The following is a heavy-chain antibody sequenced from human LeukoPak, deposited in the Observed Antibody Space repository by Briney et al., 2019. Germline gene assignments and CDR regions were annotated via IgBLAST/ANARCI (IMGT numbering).Heavy chain of an antibody. D-gene: IGHD1-26*01. CDR1: GGSISSYY. V-gene: IGHV4-59*01. J-gene: IGHJ4*02. CDR2: IYYSGST. Sequence: PSETLSLTCTVSGGSISSYYWSWIRQPPGKGLEWIGYIYYSGSTNYNPSLKSRVTISVDTSKNRFSLKLSSVTAADTAVYYCARDKLGATYFDYWGQGNLVTVSS. CDR3: ARDKLGATYFDY.